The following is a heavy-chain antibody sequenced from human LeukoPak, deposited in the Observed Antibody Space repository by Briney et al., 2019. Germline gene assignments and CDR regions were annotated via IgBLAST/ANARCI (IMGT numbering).Heavy chain of an antibody. Sequence: GESLRISCKGSGYSFSTYWIAWVRQMPGKGLEWMGIIYPGDSDTRYSPSFQGQVTISADKSITTAYLQWSSLKASDTAIYYCARQAHGYSYFVYWGQGTLVTVSS. J-gene: IGHJ4*02. CDR3: ARQAHGYSYFVY. V-gene: IGHV5-51*01. D-gene: IGHD5-24*01. CDR2: IYPGDSDT. CDR1: GYSFSTYW.